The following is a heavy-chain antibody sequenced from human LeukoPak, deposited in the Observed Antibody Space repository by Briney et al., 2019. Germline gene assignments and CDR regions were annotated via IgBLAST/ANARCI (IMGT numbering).Heavy chain of an antibody. CDR1: GGSISSYY. Sequence: SETLSLTCTVSGGSISSYYWSWIRQPPGKGLEWIGYIYYSGSTNYNPSLKSRVTISVDTSKNQFSLKLSSVTAADTAVYYCAKEMRYYDSSGYPPDAFDIWGQGTMVTVSS. D-gene: IGHD3-22*01. J-gene: IGHJ3*02. V-gene: IGHV4-59*01. CDR2: IYYSGST. CDR3: AKEMRYYDSSGYPPDAFDI.